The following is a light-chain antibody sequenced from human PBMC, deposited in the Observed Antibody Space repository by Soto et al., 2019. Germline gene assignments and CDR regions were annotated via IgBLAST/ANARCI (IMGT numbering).Light chain of an antibody. V-gene: IGKV3-20*01. CDR1: QSVGNNF. J-gene: IGKJ2*01. Sequence: ETVLTQSPGTLSLSPGERATLSCRASQSVGNNFLAWYQQKPGQAPRLLIFGASSRATGIPDRFSGSGSGSDFTLTISRLEPDDFAVYYCQQYGNSPPNAFGQGTKLEI. CDR3: QQYGNSPPNA. CDR2: GAS.